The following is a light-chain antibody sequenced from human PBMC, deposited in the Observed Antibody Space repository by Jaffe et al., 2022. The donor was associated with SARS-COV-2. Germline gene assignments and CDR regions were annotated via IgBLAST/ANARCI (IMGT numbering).Light chain of an antibody. V-gene: IGLV1-40*01. CDR1: SSNIGAGYY. CDR3: QSYDSSLSGDYV. CDR2: GNS. J-gene: IGLJ1*01. Sequence: QSVLTQPPSVSGAPGQRVTISCTGSSSNIGAGYYVHWYQQLPGTAPKLLIYGNSNRPSGVPDRFSGSKSGTSASLAISGLQAEDEADYYCQSYDSSLSGDYVFGTGTKVTVL.